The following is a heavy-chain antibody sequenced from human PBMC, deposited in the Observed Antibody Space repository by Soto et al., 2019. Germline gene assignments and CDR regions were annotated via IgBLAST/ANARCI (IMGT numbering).Heavy chain of an antibody. J-gene: IGHJ5*02. CDR2: ISAYNGDT. CDR1: GYTFKSYA. Sequence: QLVQSGTEVKKPGASVKVSCKASGYTFKSYAISWVRQVTGQGLEWMGWISAYNGDTNYAQRFQDRVTITADTSRSTAHTELRSLRSDDTAVYFCATAVLILSGSPGYGFDRWGQGTLVTVSS. D-gene: IGHD1-26*01. V-gene: IGHV1-18*01. CDR3: ATAVLILSGSPGYGFDR.